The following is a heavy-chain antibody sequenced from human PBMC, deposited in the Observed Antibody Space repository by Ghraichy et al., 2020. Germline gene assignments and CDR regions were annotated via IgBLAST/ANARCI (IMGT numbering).Heavy chain of an antibody. J-gene: IGHJ4*02. D-gene: IGHD3-22*01. V-gene: IGHV3-23*01. CDR1: GFTFSSYA. CDR2: ISGSGGST. Sequence: GLLNISCAASGFTFSSYAMSWVRQAPGKGLEWVSAISGSGGSTYYADSVKGRFTISRDNSKNTLYLQMNSLRAEDTAVYYCANILPDYYDIQGDYWGQGTLVTVSS. CDR3: ANILPDYYDIQGDY.